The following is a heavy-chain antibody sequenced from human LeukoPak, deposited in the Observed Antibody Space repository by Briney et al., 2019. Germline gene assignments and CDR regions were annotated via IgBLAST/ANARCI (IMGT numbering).Heavy chain of an antibody. V-gene: IGHV3-66*01. Sequence: GRSLRLSCAASGFTFSSYGMHWVRQAPGKGLEWVSVIYSGGTTYYADSVKGRFTISRDNSKNTLYLQMDSLRDEDTAVYYCARDWTAKGFGMDVWGQGTTVTVSS. CDR1: GFTFSSYG. CDR3: ARDWTAKGFGMDV. CDR2: IYSGGTT. D-gene: IGHD3-3*01. J-gene: IGHJ6*02.